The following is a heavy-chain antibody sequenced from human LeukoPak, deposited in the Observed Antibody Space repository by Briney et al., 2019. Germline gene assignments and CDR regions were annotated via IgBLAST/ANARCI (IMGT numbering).Heavy chain of an antibody. CDR1: GFTFSSYS. Sequence: GGSLRLSCAASGFTFSSYSMNWVRQAPGKGLEWVSSINSKSRYIYYADSLKGRFTISRDNGKNSVYLQMNSLRAEDTAVYFCARADSSSSRLDRWGQGTLVTVSS. CDR2: INSKSRYI. D-gene: IGHD6-6*01. CDR3: ARADSSSSRLDR. J-gene: IGHJ5*02. V-gene: IGHV3-21*01.